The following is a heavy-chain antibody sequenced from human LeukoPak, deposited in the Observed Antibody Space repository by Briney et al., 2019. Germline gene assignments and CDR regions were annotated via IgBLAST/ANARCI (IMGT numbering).Heavy chain of an antibody. Sequence: AGGSLRLSCAASGFNFARFVMTWVRQAAGRGLACVSAIYTGRHRAYYSDSVRGRFTIFRDDSKNMLYLQMNSLRAEDTAIYYCARVSGRILIWPQPFGDGLGVWGQGTTVTVSS. CDR1: GFNFARFV. CDR3: ARVSGRILIWPQPFGDGLGV. J-gene: IGHJ6*02. CDR2: IYTGRHRA. V-gene: IGHV3-23*05. D-gene: IGHD3-10*01.